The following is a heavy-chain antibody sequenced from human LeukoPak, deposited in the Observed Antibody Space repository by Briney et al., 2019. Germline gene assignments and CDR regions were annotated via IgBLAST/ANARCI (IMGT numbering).Heavy chain of an antibody. CDR2: INHSGST. CDR1: GGSFSGYY. Sequence: PSETLSLTCAVYGGSFSGYYWSWIRQPPGKGLEWVGEINHSGSTNYNPSLKSRVTISVDTSKNQFSLKLSSVTAADTAVYYCARISMATTARWGQGTLVTVSS. V-gene: IGHV4-34*01. CDR3: ARISMATTAR. J-gene: IGHJ4*02. D-gene: IGHD5-24*01.